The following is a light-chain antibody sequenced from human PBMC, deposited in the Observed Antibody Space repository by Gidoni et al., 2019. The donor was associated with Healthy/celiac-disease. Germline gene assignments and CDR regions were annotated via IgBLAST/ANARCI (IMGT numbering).Light chain of an antibody. CDR3: MQALQTPYT. Sequence: DIVMTQSPLSLPVTPGEPASISGRSSPSLLHSNGYNYLDWYLQKPGQSPQLLIYLGSNRASGVPDRFSGSGSGTDFTLKISRVEAEDVGVYYCMQALQTPYTFGQGTKLEIK. CDR1: PSLLHSNGYNY. J-gene: IGKJ2*01. V-gene: IGKV2-28*01. CDR2: LGS.